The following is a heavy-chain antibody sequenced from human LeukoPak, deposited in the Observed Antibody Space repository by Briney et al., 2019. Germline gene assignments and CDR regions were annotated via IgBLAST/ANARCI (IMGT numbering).Heavy chain of an antibody. CDR1: GFTFSSYA. CDR2: ISGSGGTT. CDR3: AKDRSRQRITMIVVVIAPHFDY. V-gene: IGHV3-23*01. Sequence: GGSLRLSCAASGFTFSSYAMSWVRQAPGKGLEWVSAISGSGGTTYYADSVKSRFTISRDNSKNTLYLQMNSLRAEDTAVYYCAKDRSRQRITMIVVVIAPHFDYWGQGTLVTVSS. D-gene: IGHD3-22*01. J-gene: IGHJ4*02.